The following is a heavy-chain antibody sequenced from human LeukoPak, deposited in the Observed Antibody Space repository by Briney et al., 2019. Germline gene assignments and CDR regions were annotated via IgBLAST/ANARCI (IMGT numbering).Heavy chain of an antibody. V-gene: IGHV1-2*02. CDR1: GYTFTGYY. J-gene: IGHJ4*02. CDR3: ARGIVRGVIIFFGY. D-gene: IGHD3-10*01. CDR2: INPNSGGT. Sequence: GASVKVSCKASGYTFTGYYMHWVRQAPGRGLEWMGWINPNSGGTNYAQKFQGRVTMTRDTSISTAYMELSRLRSDDTAVYYCARGIVRGVIIFFGYWGQGTLVTVSS.